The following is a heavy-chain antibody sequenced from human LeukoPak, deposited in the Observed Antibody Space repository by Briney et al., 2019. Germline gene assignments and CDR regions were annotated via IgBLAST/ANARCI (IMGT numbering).Heavy chain of an antibody. D-gene: IGHD3-9*01. CDR1: GFSFSSNS. J-gene: IGHJ5*02. V-gene: IGHV3-21*01. Sequence: PGGSLRLSCAAPGFSFSSNSMNWVRQAPGKGVEWVSSISSSSSYIYYADSVKGRFTISRDNAKNSLYLQMNSLRAEDTAVNYCAREGERYYDILTGYPSWFDPWGQGTLVTVSS. CDR3: AREGERYYDILTGYPSWFDP. CDR2: ISSSSSYI.